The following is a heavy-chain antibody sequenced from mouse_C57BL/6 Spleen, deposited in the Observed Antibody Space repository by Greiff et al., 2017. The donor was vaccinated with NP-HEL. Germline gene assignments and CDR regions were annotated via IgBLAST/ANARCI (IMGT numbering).Heavy chain of an antibody. J-gene: IGHJ4*01. Sequence: QVQLQQSGPELVKPGASVKISCKASGYAFSSSWMNWVKQRPGKGLEWIGRIYPGDGDTNYNGKFKGKATLTADKSSSTAYMQLSSLTSEDSAVYFCASPYGSSYGGYYAMDYWGQGTSVTVSS. CDR1: GYAFSSSW. V-gene: IGHV1-82*01. CDR3: ASPYGSSYGGYYAMDY. CDR2: IYPGDGDT. D-gene: IGHD1-1*01.